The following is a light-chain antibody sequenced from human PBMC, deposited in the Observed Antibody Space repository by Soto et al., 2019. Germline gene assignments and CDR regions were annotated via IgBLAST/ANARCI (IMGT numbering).Light chain of an antibody. CDR3: CSYAGSSTYVV. CDR2: EGS. CDR1: SSDVGSYNL. V-gene: IGLV2-23*01. J-gene: IGLJ2*01. Sequence: QSVLTQPASVSGSPGQSITISCPGTSSDVGSYNLVSWYQQHPGKAPKLMIYEGSKRPSGVSNRFSGSKSGNTASLTISGLQAEDEADYYCCSYAGSSTYVVFGGGTKLTVL.